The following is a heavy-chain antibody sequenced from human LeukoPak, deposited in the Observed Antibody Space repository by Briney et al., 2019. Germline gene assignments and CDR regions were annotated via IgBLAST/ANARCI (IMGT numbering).Heavy chain of an antibody. CDR3: ASDLFYGSGSSSGCFDY. D-gene: IGHD3-10*01. V-gene: IGHV1-8*01. CDR1: GYTFTSYD. CDR2: MNPNSGNT. J-gene: IGHJ4*02. Sequence: ASVKVSCEASGYTFTSYDINWVRQATGQGLEWMGWMNPNSGNTGYAQKFQGRVTMTRNTSISTAYMELSSLRSEDTAVYYCASDLFYGSGSSSGCFDYWGQGTLVTVSS.